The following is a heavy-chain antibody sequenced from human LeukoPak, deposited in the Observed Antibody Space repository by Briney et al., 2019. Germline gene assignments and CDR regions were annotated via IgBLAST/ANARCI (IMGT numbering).Heavy chain of an antibody. Sequence: ASVKVSCKASGYSFTSYYMHWVRQAPGQGLEWMGIINPSGSSTTYAQKFQGRVTMTRDTSTSTVYMELSSLRSEDTAVYCCARVSLGRDYFDYWGQGTLVTVSS. CDR1: GYSFTSYY. CDR3: ARVSLGRDYFDY. J-gene: IGHJ4*02. CDR2: INPSGSST. D-gene: IGHD7-27*01. V-gene: IGHV1-46*01.